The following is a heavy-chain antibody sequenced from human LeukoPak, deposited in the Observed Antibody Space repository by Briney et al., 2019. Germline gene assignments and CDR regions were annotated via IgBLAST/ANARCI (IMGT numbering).Heavy chain of an antibody. V-gene: IGHV4-59*01. D-gene: IGHD3-22*01. J-gene: IGHJ4*02. CDR1: GGSISIYY. Sequence: LETLSLTCTVSGGSISIYYWSWIRQPPGKGLEWIGYIYYSGSTNYNPSLKSRVTISVDTSKNQFSLKLSSVTAADTAVYYCARGPKYYYDSSGYYPIDYWGQGTLVTVSS. CDR3: ARGPKYYYDSSGYYPIDY. CDR2: IYYSGST.